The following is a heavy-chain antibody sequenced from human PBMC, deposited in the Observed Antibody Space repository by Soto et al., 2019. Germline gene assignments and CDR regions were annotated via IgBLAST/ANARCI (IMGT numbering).Heavy chain of an antibody. D-gene: IGHD1-26*01. CDR2: ISYDGSNK. Sequence: QVQLVESGGGVVQPGRSLRLSCAASGFTFSSYGMHWVRQAPGKELEWVAVISYDGSNKYYADSVKGRFTISRDNSKNTLYMQMNSLRADDTAVYYCAKDRRSGSRPYYYGMDVWGQGTTVTVSS. CDR3: AKDRRSGSRPYYYGMDV. CDR1: GFTFSSYG. J-gene: IGHJ6*02. V-gene: IGHV3-30*18.